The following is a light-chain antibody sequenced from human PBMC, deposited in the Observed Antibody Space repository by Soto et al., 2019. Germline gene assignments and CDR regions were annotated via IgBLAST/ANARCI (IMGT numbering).Light chain of an antibody. CDR3: HQYGTSPRT. CDR1: QSVSSNN. Sequence: EIVLKQSPGTLSLSPGERATLSCRASQSVSSNNLAWYQQKPSQAPRLLIYRASSRATGIPDNFSGRGSGTDFTLTISRLEPEDFAVYYCHQYGTSPRTFGQGTKVEI. V-gene: IGKV3-20*01. CDR2: RAS. J-gene: IGKJ1*01.